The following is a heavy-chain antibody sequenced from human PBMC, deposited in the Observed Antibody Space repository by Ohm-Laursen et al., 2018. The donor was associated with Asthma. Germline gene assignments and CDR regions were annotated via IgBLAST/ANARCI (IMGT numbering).Heavy chain of an antibody. CDR1: GYTFTSYG. D-gene: IGHD1-1*01. CDR3: ARSPGTKTYSWFDP. V-gene: IGHV1-18*04. Sequence: ASVKVSCKASGYTFTSYGISWVRQAPGQGLEWMGWISAYNGNTNYAQKLQGRVTMTTDTSTSTAYMELRSLRSDDTAVYYCARSPGTKTYSWFDPWGQGTLVTVSS. J-gene: IGHJ5*02. CDR2: ISAYNGNT.